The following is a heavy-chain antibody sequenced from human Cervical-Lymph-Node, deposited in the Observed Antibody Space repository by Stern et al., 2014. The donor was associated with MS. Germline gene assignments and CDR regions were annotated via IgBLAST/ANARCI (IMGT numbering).Heavy chain of an antibody. J-gene: IGHJ4*02. CDR1: GGSVSTAGDF. V-gene: IGHV4-31*03. CDR2: IYHSGNT. CDR3: ARGAGGRVVDY. Sequence: QVQLQESGPGLVKPSQTLSLTCTVSGGSVSTAGDFWYWIRQHPGKGLEWIGYIYHSGNTYYSPSLNSRVTISVDTSKNQFSLSLGSVTAADTAVYYCARGAGGRVVDYWGQGTLVTVSS. D-gene: IGHD1-26*01.